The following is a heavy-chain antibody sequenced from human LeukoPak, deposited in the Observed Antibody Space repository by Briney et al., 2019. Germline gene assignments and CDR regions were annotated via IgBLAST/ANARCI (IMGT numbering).Heavy chain of an antibody. D-gene: IGHD1-20*01. J-gene: IGHJ4*02. Sequence: GGSLRLSCAASGFTFSNYVMHWVRQAPGKGLVWVSRIKSDGITITYADSVKGRFTISRDNAKNTLYLQMNSLRAEDTAVYYCLRDLNWSLDQWGQGTLVTVSS. CDR1: GFTFSNYV. CDR3: LRDLNWSLDQ. V-gene: IGHV3-74*01. CDR2: IKSDGITI.